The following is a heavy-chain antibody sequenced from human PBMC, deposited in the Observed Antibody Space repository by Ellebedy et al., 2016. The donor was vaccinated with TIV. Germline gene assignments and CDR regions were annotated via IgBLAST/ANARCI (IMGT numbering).Heavy chain of an antibody. CDR1: GYSFSTFW. Sequence: PGGSLRLSCKGSGYSFSTFWVIWVRQRPGKGLASMGRIDPSDSYTNYSPSFQGHVTMSADTSISTAYLEWSSLKASDTAIYYCARYSGSYGGYDYWGQGTLVTVSS. CDR3: ARYSGSYGGYDY. V-gene: IGHV5-10-1*01. D-gene: IGHD1-26*01. CDR2: IDPSDSYT. J-gene: IGHJ4*02.